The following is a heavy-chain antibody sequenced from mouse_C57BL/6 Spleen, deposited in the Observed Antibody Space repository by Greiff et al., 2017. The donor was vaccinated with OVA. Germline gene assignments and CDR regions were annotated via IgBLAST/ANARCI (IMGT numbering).Heavy chain of an antibody. Sequence: QVQLQQPVAELVRPGSSVKLSCKASGYTFTSYWMHWVKQRPIQGLEWIGNIDPSDSETHYNQKFKDKATLTVDKSSSTAYMQLSSLTSEDSAVYYCARSPYHRGAMDYWGQGTSVTVSS. V-gene: IGHV1-52*01. J-gene: IGHJ4*01. CDR1: GYTFTSYW. D-gene: IGHD2-14*01. CDR2: IDPSDSET. CDR3: ARSPYHRGAMDY.